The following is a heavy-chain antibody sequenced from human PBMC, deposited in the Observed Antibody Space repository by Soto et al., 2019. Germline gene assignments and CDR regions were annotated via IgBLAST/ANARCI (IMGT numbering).Heavy chain of an antibody. V-gene: IGHV3-13*01. CDR3: ARERYYGLGSYSYFYGMDV. CDR2: IDTAGHT. Sequence: PVGSLRLSCVASGFTFRTYDMHWVRQPTGKGLEWISTIDTAGHTYYLGSVKGRFTVSRENAENSLYLQMNSLGAGDTAVYYCARERYYGLGSYSYFYGMDVWGQGTPVTVSS. D-gene: IGHD3-10*01. CDR1: GFTFRTYD. J-gene: IGHJ6*02.